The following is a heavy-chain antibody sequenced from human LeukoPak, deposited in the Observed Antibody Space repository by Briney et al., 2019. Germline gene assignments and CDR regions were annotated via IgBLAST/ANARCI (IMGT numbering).Heavy chain of an antibody. CDR1: GGSISSGSYY. CDR3: AREDGGSGSYSSFNWFDP. J-gene: IGHJ5*02. Sequence: SQTLSLTCTVSGGSISSGSYYWSWIRQPAGKGLEWIGRIYTSGSTNYNPSLKSRVTISVDTSKNQFSLKLSSVTAADTAVYYCAREDGGSGSYSSFNWFDPWGQGTLVTVSS. V-gene: IGHV4-61*02. D-gene: IGHD3-10*01. CDR2: IYTSGST.